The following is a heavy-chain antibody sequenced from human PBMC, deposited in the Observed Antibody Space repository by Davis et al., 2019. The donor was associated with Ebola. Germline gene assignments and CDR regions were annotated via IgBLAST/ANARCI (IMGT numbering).Heavy chain of an antibody. J-gene: IGHJ4*02. D-gene: IGHD1-26*01. V-gene: IGHV1-8*02. Sequence: ASVTVSCKASGYTFSSYDINWVRQATGQGLEWMGWMNPNSGNTGYAQKFQGRITMTRNTSINPAYMELNSLRSEDTAVYYCARRVGARSGFDYWGQGTLVTVAS. CDR2: MNPNSGNT. CDR1: GYTFSSYD. CDR3: ARRVGARSGFDY.